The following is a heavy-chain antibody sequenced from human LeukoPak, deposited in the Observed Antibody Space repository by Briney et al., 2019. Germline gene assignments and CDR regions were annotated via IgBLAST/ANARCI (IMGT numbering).Heavy chain of an antibody. Sequence: GGSLRLSCAASGVAFSYAWMSWVRQAPGKGLDWVGRIETQTHGGTTDYAAPVKGRFTISRDDSKNTLYLQMNSLKTEDTAVYYHATETIFRVGAYYYYYYYMDVWGKGTTVTVSS. CDR1: GVAFSYAW. D-gene: IGHD3-3*02. V-gene: IGHV3-15*04. J-gene: IGHJ6*03. CDR3: ATETIFRVGAYYYYYYYMDV. CDR2: IETQTHGGTT.